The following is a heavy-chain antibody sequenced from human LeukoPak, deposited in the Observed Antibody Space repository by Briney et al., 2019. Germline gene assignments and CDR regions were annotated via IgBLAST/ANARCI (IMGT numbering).Heavy chain of an antibody. Sequence: SETLSLTCSVSDYSISSGYYWTWIRQPPGKGLEWIGYIYYSGSTNYNPSLKSRVTISVDTSKNQFSLKLSSVTAADTAVYYCARASYYFGSGTYYNPHRYYYYMDVWGKGATVTVSS. V-gene: IGHV4-61*01. J-gene: IGHJ6*03. CDR3: ARASYYFGSGTYYNPHRYYYYMDV. CDR1: DYSISSGYY. D-gene: IGHD3-10*01. CDR2: IYYSGST.